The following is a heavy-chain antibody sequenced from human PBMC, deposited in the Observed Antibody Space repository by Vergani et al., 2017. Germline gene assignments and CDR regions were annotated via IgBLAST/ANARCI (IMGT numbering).Heavy chain of an antibody. Sequence: QVQLVESGGGVVQPGRSLRLSCAASGFTFSSYGMHWVRQAPGKGLEWVAVISYDGSNKYYADSVKGRFTISRDNSKNTLYLQMNSLRAEDTAVYYCARDAAPRRGYYYDSGYDAFDIWGQGTMVTVSS. CDR2: ISYDGSNK. CDR3: ARDAAPRRGYYYDSGYDAFDI. J-gene: IGHJ3*02. D-gene: IGHD3-22*01. CDR1: GFTFSSYG. V-gene: IGHV3-30*03.